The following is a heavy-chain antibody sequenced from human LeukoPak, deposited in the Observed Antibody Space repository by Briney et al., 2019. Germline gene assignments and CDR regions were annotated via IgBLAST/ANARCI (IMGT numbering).Heavy chain of an antibody. Sequence: GGSLRLSCAASGFTFSNAWMSWVRQAPGKGLEWVGRIKSKTDGGTTDYAAPVKGRFTISRDDSKNTLYLQMNSLKTEDTAVYYCTTYYDSSGTFDYWGQGTLVIVSS. D-gene: IGHD3-22*01. CDR1: GFTFSNAW. CDR3: TTYYDSSGTFDY. CDR2: IKSKTDGGTT. V-gene: IGHV3-15*01. J-gene: IGHJ4*02.